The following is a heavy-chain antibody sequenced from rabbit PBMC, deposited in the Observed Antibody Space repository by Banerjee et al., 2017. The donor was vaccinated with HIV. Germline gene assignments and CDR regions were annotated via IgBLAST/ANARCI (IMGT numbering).Heavy chain of an antibody. CDR1: GFSFSNKYV. CDR3: ARDPGAWNDFNL. D-gene: IGHD3-1*01. J-gene: IGHJ4*01. V-gene: IGHV1S40*01. Sequence: SGFSFSNKYVMCWVRQAPGKGLEWIACINTSTGNTVYASWAKGRFTISKTSSTTVTLQLANLTAADTATYFCARDPGAWNDFNLWGPGTLVTVS. CDR2: INTSTGNT.